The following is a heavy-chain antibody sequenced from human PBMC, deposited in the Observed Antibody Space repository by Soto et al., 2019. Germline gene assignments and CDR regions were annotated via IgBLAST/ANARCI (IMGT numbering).Heavy chain of an antibody. V-gene: IGHV1-18*01. Sequence: GASVKVSCKASGYTFTSYGISWVRQAPGQGLEWMGWISAYNGNTNYAQKLQGRVTMTTDTSTSTAYMELRSLGSDDTAVYYCARDSVVVVAATQGPAPFLYWGQGTLVTVSS. CDR2: ISAYNGNT. CDR1: GYTFTSYG. J-gene: IGHJ4*02. CDR3: ARDSVVVVAATQGPAPFLY. D-gene: IGHD2-15*01.